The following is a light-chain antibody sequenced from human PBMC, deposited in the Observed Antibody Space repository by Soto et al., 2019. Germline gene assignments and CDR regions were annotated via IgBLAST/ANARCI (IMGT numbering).Light chain of an antibody. CDR1: QSISTS. Sequence: DIQMTQSPSSLSTSVGDRVTITCRASQSISTSLNWYQQKPGKAPKLLISAVSSLQIGVPSRFSGSGSGTGFTLTIASLQPEDFAIYYCQQGYTAPPTFGQGTRVEIK. CDR2: AVS. CDR3: QQGYTAPPT. J-gene: IGKJ1*01. V-gene: IGKV1-39*01.